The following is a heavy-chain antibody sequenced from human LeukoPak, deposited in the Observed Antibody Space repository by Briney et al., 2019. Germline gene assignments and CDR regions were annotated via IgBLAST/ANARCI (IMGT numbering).Heavy chain of an antibody. J-gene: IGHJ3*02. Sequence: GASVKVSCKASGYTFTGYYMHWVRQAPGQGLEWMGWINPNSGGTDYAQKFQGRVTMTRDTSISTAYMEVSRLRSDDTAVYYCARAPGGYAFDIWGQGTMVTVSS. CDR3: ARAPGGYAFDI. V-gene: IGHV1-2*02. CDR1: GYTFTGYY. CDR2: INPNSGGT.